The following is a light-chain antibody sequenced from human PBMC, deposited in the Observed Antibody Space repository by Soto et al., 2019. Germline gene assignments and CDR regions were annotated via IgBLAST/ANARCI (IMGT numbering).Light chain of an antibody. CDR2: ETS. V-gene: IGKV1-5*03. Sequence: DIQMTQSPSTLSASVGDRVTITCRASQNVYQWVAWFQQKPGKAPKLLIYETSILESGVPSRFSGSGSGTEFCLSISGLQPGDFATYYCQQYGSYYTFGQGTKVEV. CDR1: QNVYQW. CDR3: QQYGSYYT. J-gene: IGKJ1*01.